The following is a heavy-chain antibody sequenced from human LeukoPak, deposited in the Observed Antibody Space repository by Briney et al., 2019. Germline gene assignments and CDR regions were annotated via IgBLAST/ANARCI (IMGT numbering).Heavy chain of an antibody. CDR1: GFTFSSYA. J-gene: IGHJ4*02. CDR3: ARDTDFDY. CDR2: ISYDGSNK. Sequence: GGSLRLSCAASGFTFSSYAMHWVRQAPGKGLEWVAVISYDGSNKYYADSVKGRFTISGDNSKNTLYLQMNSLRAEDTAVYYCARDTDFDYWGQGTLVTVSS. D-gene: IGHD4-17*01. V-gene: IGHV3-30-3*01.